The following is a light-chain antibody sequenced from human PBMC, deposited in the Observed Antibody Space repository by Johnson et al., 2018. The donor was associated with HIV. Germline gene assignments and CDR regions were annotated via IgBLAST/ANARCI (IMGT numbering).Light chain of an antibody. J-gene: IGLJ1*01. V-gene: IGLV1-51*02. Sequence: QSVLTQPPSVSAAPGQKVTISCSGSSSNIGNNYVSWYQQFPGTAPKLLIYENNKRPSGIPDRFSGSKSGTSATLGITGLQTGDEADYYCGTWDSSLSAAFGTGTKLTVL. CDR1: SSNIGNNY. CDR2: ENN. CDR3: GTWDSSLSAA.